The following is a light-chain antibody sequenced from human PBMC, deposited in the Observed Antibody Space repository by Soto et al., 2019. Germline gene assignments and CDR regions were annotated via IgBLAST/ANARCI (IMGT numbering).Light chain of an antibody. CDR2: VNS. CDR1: SSNIGSGYD. Sequence: QLVLTQPPSVSGAPGQRVTISCTGSSSNIGSGYDVHWYQQLPGTAPKLLIYVNSIRPSGVPDRFSGSKSGTSASLAITGLQAEDEADYYCQSYDSSLSAWVFGGGTQLTVL. V-gene: IGLV1-40*01. J-gene: IGLJ3*02. CDR3: QSYDSSLSAWV.